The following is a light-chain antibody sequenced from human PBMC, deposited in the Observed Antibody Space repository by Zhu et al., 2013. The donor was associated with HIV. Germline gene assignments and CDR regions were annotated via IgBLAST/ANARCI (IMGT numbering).Light chain of an antibody. CDR2: SNN. CDR1: SPNIGSNT. V-gene: IGLV1-44*01. J-gene: IGLJ3*02. Sequence: QSVLTQPPSASGTPGQRVTISCSGSSPNIGSNTVNWYQQLPGTAPKLLIYSNNQRPSGVPDRFSGSKSGTSASLAISGPQSEDEADYYCAAWDDSLNGRVFGGGTKLTVL. CDR3: AAWDDSLNGRV.